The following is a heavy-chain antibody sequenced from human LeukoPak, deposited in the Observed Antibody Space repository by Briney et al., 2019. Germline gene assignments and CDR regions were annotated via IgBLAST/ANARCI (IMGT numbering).Heavy chain of an antibody. CDR3: ARAGLEDAFDI. V-gene: IGHV4-59*01. J-gene: IGHJ3*02. Sequence: SETLSLTCTVSGGSISSYYWSWTRQPPGKGLEWIGYIYYSGSTNYNPSLKSRVTISVDTSKNQFSLKLSSVTAADTAVYYCARAGLEDAFDIWGQGTMVTVSS. CDR2: IYYSGST. D-gene: IGHD6-19*01. CDR1: GGSISSYY.